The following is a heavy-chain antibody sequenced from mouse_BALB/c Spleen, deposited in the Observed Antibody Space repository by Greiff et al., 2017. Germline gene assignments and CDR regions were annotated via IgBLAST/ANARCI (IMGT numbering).Heavy chain of an antibody. CDR1: GYTFTSYW. D-gene: IGHD2-14*01. J-gene: IGHJ2*01. CDR3: ARRGTYYRYDKMAADY. Sequence: QVQLQQSGAELAKPGASVKMSCKASGYTFTSYWMHWVKQRPGQGLEWIGYINPSTGYTEYNQKFKDKATLTADKSSSTAYMQLSSLTSEDSAVYYCARRGTYYRYDKMAADYWGQGTTLTVSS. V-gene: IGHV1-7*01. CDR2: INPSTGYT.